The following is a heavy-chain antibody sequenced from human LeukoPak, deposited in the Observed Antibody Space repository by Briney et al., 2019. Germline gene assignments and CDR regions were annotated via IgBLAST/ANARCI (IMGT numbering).Heavy chain of an antibody. Sequence: SETLSLTYTVSGGSISSGGYYWSWIRQHPGKGLEWIGYIYYSGSTYYNPSLKSRVTISVDTSKNQFSLKLSSVTAADTAVYYCARRTPYSNYVAYYFDYWGQGTLVTVSS. CDR1: GGSISSGGYY. J-gene: IGHJ4*02. V-gene: IGHV4-31*03. CDR3: ARRTPYSNYVAYYFDY. CDR2: IYYSGST. D-gene: IGHD4-11*01.